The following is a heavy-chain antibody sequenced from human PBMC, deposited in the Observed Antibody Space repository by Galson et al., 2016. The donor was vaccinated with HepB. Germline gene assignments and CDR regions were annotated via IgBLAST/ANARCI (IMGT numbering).Heavy chain of an antibody. Sequence: SETLSLTCVVSGGSISSSNWWSWVRQPPGKGLEWIGEIYRSGSTNYNPSLKSRVTISVDKSKNQFSLILTSVTAADTAVYFCARDGSGYDRDLGYWGQGTLVTVSS. CDR1: GGSISSSNW. D-gene: IGHD3-10*01. J-gene: IGHJ4*02. V-gene: IGHV4-4*02. CDR2: IYRSGST. CDR3: ARDGSGYDRDLGY.